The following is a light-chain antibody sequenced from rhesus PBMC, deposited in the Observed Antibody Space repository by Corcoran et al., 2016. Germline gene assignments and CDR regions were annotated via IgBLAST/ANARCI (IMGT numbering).Light chain of an antibody. Sequence: DIQMTQSPSSLSASVGDRVTITCQASQGISNWLAWYQQKPGKAPKLLIYSASSLQSGVPSRFSGIGSGTDFTLPISSLPAEDFATYYCQQHDSDPYSFGHGTKVEIK. CDR3: QQHDSDPYS. J-gene: IGKJ2*01. CDR2: SAS. V-gene: IGKV1-21*01. CDR1: QGISNW.